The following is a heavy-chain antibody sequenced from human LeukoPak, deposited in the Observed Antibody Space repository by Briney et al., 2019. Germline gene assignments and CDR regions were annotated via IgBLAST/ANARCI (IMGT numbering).Heavy chain of an antibody. CDR1: GFTFTSYG. Sequence: ASVKVSCKASGFTFTSYGISWVRQAPGQGLEWMGWISAYSGNTNYAQKLQGRVTMTTDTSTSTAYMELRSLRSDDTAVYYCARTAPNYYDSSGYYFRNYYYYGMDVWGQGTTVTVSS. V-gene: IGHV1-18*01. CDR3: ARTAPNYYDSSGYYFRNYYYYGMDV. J-gene: IGHJ6*02. D-gene: IGHD3-22*01. CDR2: ISAYSGNT.